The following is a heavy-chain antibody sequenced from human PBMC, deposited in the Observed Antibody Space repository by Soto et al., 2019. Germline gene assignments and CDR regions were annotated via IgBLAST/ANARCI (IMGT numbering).Heavy chain of an antibody. Sequence: EAQLLESGGGLVQPGGSLRLSCAASGFTFSTYAMSWVRQAPGKGLEWVSIISDSGAEAYYADSVTGRFTISRDNSRNTLYLQVNVLSAGDTAVYYCANHPVRGEATMAAAPDYFFDSWGQGTMVTVSS. CDR3: ANHPVRGEATMAAAPDYFFDS. J-gene: IGHJ4*02. V-gene: IGHV3-23*01. D-gene: IGHD5-12*01. CDR1: GFTFSTYA. CDR2: ISDSGAEA.